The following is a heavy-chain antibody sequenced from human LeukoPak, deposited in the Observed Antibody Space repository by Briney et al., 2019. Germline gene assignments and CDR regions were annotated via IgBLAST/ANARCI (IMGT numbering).Heavy chain of an antibody. V-gene: IGHV4-31*03. J-gene: IGHJ4*02. Sequence: SQTLSLTCTVSGGSISSGGYYWSWIRQHPGKGLEWIGYIYYSGSTNYNPSLKSRVTISVDTSKNQFSLKLSSVTAADTAVYYCARGGRKWLRLLAVAAWYFDYWGQGTLVTVSS. CDR3: ARGGRKWLRLLAVAAWYFDY. CDR1: GGSISSGGYY. D-gene: IGHD5-12*01. CDR2: IYYSGST.